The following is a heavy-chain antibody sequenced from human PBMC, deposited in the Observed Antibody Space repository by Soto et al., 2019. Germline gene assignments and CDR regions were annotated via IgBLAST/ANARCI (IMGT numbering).Heavy chain of an antibody. J-gene: IGHJ6*02. CDR1: GGTFSSYA. V-gene: IGHV1-69*13. D-gene: IGHD6-19*01. CDR3: ARSPTSGYSSDWSKIGYYYYGMDV. CDR2: IIPIFGTA. Sequence: GASVKVSCKASGGTFSSYAISWVRQAPGQGLECMGGIIPIFGTANYAQKFQGRVTITADESTSTAYMELSSLRSEDTAVYYCARSPTSGYSSDWSKIGYYYYGMDVWGQGTTVTVSS.